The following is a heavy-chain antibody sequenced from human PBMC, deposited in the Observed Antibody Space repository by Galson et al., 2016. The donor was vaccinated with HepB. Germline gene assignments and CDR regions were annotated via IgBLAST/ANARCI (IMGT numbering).Heavy chain of an antibody. J-gene: IGHJ4*02. D-gene: IGHD5-18*01. V-gene: IGHV4-31*03. Sequence: TLSLTCTVSGGSINSGGYFWSWIRQHPGKGLEWIGYIYYSGTTYYNPSLQSRVTISVDTSKNHFSLKLSSVTAADTAVYYCARDNGGYSYGFFDYWGQGTLVTVSS. CDR1: GGSINSGGYF. CDR2: IYYSGTT. CDR3: ARDNGGYSYGFFDY.